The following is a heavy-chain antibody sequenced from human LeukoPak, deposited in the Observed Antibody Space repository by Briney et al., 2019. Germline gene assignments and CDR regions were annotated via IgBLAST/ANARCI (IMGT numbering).Heavy chain of an antibody. Sequence: SETLSLTCTVSGGSISTYYWNWIRQPAGKGLEWIGYIYYSGSTNYNPSLKSRVTISVDTSKNQFSLKLSSVTAADTAVYYCARAGVHYYDSSGYYYYFDYWGQGTLVTVSS. CDR2: IYYSGST. CDR3: ARAGVHYYDSSGYYYYFDY. V-gene: IGHV4-59*01. D-gene: IGHD3-22*01. CDR1: GGSISTYY. J-gene: IGHJ4*02.